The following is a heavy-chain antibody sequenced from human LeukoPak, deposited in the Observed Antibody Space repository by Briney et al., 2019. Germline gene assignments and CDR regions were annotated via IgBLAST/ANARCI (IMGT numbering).Heavy chain of an antibody. J-gene: IGHJ4*02. CDR2: ISSSSNTI. CDR1: GFTFNYFS. V-gene: IGHV3-48*02. D-gene: IGHD6-13*01. CDR3: ARDRDHSNNWYIFLDY. Sequence: TGGSLRLSCAASGFTFNYFSVNWVRQAPGKGLEWVSYISSSSNTIYYADSVKGRFTISRDNARTSLYLQMNSLRDEDTAVYYCARDRDHSNNWYIFLDYWGQGTLVTVSS.